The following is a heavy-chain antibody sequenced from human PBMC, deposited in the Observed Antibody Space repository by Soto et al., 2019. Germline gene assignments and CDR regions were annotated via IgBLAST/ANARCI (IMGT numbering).Heavy chain of an antibody. V-gene: IGHV4-39*01. D-gene: IGHD3-9*01. CDR1: DDSINSDKYY. Sequence: SETLSLTCSVSDDSINSDKYYWGWIRQPPGKGLEWIGSIYYRGNAYYNPSLQTRVTISLDKSKSQFSLKLNSVTAANSAVYYCARLEGLATISYYSDFWGPRARVTGSS. J-gene: IGHJ4*02. CDR2: IYYRGNA. CDR3: ARLEGLATISYYSDF.